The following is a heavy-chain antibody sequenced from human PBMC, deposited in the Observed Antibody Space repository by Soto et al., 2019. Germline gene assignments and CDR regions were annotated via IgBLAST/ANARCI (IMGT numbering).Heavy chain of an antibody. V-gene: IGHV3-23*01. Sequence: EVQLLESGGGLVQPGGSLRLSCAASGFTFSSYAMSWVRQAPGQGLEWVSVISDGGGSTYYTDSVKGRFTISRDNSKNTLYLRMNSLRAEDTAVYYCAKATTGDYYYYYMDVWGKGTTVTVSS. CDR2: ISDGGGST. CDR1: GFTFSSYA. CDR3: AKATTGDYYYYYMDV. J-gene: IGHJ6*03. D-gene: IGHD2-2*01.